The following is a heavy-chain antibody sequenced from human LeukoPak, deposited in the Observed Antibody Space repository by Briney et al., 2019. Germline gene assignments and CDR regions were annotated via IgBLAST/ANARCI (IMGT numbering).Heavy chain of an antibody. Sequence: ASVKVSCKASGYTFTGYYMHWVRQAPGQGLEWMGWINPNSGGTNYAQKFQGRVTMTRDTSIGTAYMELSRLRSDDTAVYYCARVDYGDYGDENWFDPWGQGTLVTVSS. V-gene: IGHV1-2*02. CDR3: ARVDYGDYGDENWFDP. CDR2: INPNSGGT. CDR1: GYTFTGYY. J-gene: IGHJ5*02. D-gene: IGHD4-17*01.